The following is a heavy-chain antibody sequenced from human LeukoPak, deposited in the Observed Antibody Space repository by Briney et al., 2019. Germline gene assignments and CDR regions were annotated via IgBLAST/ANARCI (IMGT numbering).Heavy chain of an antibody. CDR3: AKDAGRYYAIDI. Sequence: GGSLGLSCAASGFTLSSYGMHWVRQAPVKGLEWVAVISYDGSNKYYADSVKGRFTISRDNSKNTLYLQMNSLRAEDTAVYYCAKDAGRYYAIDIWGQGTMVTVSS. V-gene: IGHV3-30*18. CDR1: GFTLSSYG. CDR2: ISYDGSNK. J-gene: IGHJ3*02. D-gene: IGHD3-9*01.